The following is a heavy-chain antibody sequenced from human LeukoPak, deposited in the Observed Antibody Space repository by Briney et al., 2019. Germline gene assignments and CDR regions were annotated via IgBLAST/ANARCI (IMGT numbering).Heavy chain of an antibody. CDR3: AKGKISAAGAIDF. CDR1: GLTFSSYW. J-gene: IGHJ4*02. D-gene: IGHD6-13*01. Sequence: GGSLRLSCAASGLTFSSYWMYWVRQAPGKGLVWVSRINGDGTSTTYADSVKGRFTISRDNSKNTLYLQMNSLRAEDTAVYYCAKGKISAAGAIDFWVQGTLVIVSS. CDR2: INGDGTST. V-gene: IGHV3-74*01.